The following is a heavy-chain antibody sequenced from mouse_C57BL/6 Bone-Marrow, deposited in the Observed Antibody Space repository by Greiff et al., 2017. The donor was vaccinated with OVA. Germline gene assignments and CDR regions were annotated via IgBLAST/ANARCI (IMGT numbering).Heavy chain of an antibody. J-gene: IGHJ4*01. D-gene: IGHD2-1*01. V-gene: IGHV10-1*01. CDR3: VRIYYGNYEAMDY. CDR1: GFSFNTYA. CDR2: IRSKSNNYAT. Sequence: DVQLVESGGGLVQPKGSLKLSCAASGFSFNTYAMNWVRQAPGKGLEWVARIRSKSNNYATYYADSVKDRFTISRDDSESMLYLQMNNLKTEDTAMYYCVRIYYGNYEAMDYWGQGTSVTVSS.